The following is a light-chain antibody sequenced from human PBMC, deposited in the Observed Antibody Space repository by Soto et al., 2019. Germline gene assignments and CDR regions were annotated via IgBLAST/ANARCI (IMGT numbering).Light chain of an antibody. CDR1: QSVSSNY. J-gene: IGKJ1*01. CDR2: DAS. CDR3: QQYGSSPPWT. V-gene: IGKV3-20*01. Sequence: EIVLTQSPGTLSLSPGERATLSCRASQSVSSNYLAWYQQKPGQAPRLLIYDASYRATGIPDRFSGSGCGTDFTLTISRRGPEDFAMYFCQQYGSSPPWTVGQGTKVDIK.